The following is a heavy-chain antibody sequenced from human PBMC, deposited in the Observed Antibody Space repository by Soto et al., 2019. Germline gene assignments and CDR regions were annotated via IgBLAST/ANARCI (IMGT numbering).Heavy chain of an antibody. J-gene: IGHJ5*02. V-gene: IGHV4-31*03. D-gene: IGHD3-10*01. Sequence: QVQLQESGPGLVKPSQTLSLTCTVSGGSISSGGYYWSWIRQHPGKGLEWIGYIYYSGSTYYNPSLKSRVTISGETAKNPFSPKLRSVTAAETAVYYCAAQLPPWFGSTPNWFDPWGQGTLVTVSS. CDR2: IYYSGST. CDR1: GGSISSGGYY. CDR3: AAQLPPWFGSTPNWFDP.